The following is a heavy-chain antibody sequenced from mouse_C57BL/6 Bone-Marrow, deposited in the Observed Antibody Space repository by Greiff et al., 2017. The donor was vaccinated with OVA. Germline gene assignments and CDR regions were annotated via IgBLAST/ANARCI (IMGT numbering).Heavy chain of an antibody. V-gene: IGHV1-55*01. J-gene: IGHJ3*01. CDR2: IYPGSGST. CDR1: GYTFTSYW. D-gene: IGHD1-1*01. CDR3: AHYYGSSSWFAY. Sequence: QVQLQQSGAELVKPGASVKMSCKASGYTFTSYWITWVKQRPGQGLEWIGDIYPGSGSTNYNEKFKSKATLTVDTSSSTAYMQLSSLTSEDSAVYYCAHYYGSSSWFAYWGQGTLVTVSA.